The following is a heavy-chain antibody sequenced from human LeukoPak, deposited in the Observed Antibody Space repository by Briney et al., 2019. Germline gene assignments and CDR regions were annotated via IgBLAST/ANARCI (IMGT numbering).Heavy chain of an antibody. CDR3: AREARRGGYNPIDY. Sequence: GGSLRLSCAASGFTFSSYEMNWVRQAPGKWLEWVSYISSSDNTIYYADSVKGRFTISRDSAKNSLYLQMDSLGAEDTAVYYCAREARRGGYNPIDYWGQGTLVTVSA. D-gene: IGHD5-24*01. J-gene: IGHJ4*02. CDR2: ISSSDNTI. V-gene: IGHV3-48*03. CDR1: GFTFSSYE.